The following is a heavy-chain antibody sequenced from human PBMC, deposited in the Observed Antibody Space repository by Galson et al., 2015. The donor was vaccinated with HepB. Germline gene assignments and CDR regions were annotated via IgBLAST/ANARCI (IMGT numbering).Heavy chain of an antibody. V-gene: IGHV1-18*04. CDR3: ARQDGLQYDIWSAYSSGYFDY. J-gene: IGHJ4*02. Sequence: SVKVSCKASGFIFTSYGISWVRQAPGQGLEWMGWISAYNGNTNYEQKFQDRVIMTTDTSTSTAYMEVRSLRSDDTAIYYCARQDGLQYDIWSAYSSGYFDYWGQGTLVTVSS. D-gene: IGHD3-3*01. CDR1: GFIFTSYG. CDR2: ISAYNGNT.